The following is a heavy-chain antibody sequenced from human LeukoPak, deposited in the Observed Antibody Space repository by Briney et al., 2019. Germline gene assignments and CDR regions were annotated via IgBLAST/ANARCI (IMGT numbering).Heavy chain of an antibody. V-gene: IGHV3-21*01. Sequence: GGSLRLSCAASGFALTNYGMNWVRQAPGKGLEWVSSIGSRDIYTFYADSVNGRFTISRDDAKNSLYLQMSSLRADDTAVYFCARDVVDIVQVPANWFDPWGQGTLVTVSS. CDR1: GFALTNYG. J-gene: IGHJ5*02. CDR3: ARDVVDIVQVPANWFDP. D-gene: IGHD2-2*03. CDR2: IGSRDIYT.